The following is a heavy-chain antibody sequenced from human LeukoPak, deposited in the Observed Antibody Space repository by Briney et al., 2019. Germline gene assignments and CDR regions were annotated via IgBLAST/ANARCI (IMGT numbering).Heavy chain of an antibody. J-gene: IGHJ4*02. CDR2: INTDGTVT. V-gene: IGHV3-74*01. CDR1: GFTFSKYW. CDR3: ATKQWLAPPPDS. D-gene: IGHD6-19*01. Sequence: PGGSLRLSCAASGFTFSKYWMLWVRQAPGKGLESVSRINTDGTVTTYADPVKGRFTVSRDNADNTMLLQMNSVRDEDTAVYYCATKQWLAPPPDSWGQGTPVTVSS.